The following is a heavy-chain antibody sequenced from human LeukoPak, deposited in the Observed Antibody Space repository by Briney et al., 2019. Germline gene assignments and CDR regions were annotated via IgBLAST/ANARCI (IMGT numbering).Heavy chain of an antibody. V-gene: IGHV4-39*01. J-gene: IGHJ4*02. CDR2: IYYSGST. CDR3: ARQADGWYFDY. CDR1: GGSISSSSHY. D-gene: IGHD5-24*01. Sequence: PSETLSLTCTVSGGSISSSSHYWGWIRQPPGKGLEWIGSIYYSGSTYYNPSLKSRVTISVDTSKNQFSLKLSSVTAADTAVYYCARQADGWYFDYWGQGTLVTVSS.